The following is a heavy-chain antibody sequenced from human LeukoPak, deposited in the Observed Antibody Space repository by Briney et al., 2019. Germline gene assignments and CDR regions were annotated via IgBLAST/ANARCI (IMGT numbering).Heavy chain of an antibody. CDR3: AKADTAMAFDY. D-gene: IGHD5-18*01. V-gene: IGHV3-30*18. Sequence: GGSLRLSCAASGFTFSSYGMHLVRQAPGKGLEWVAVISYDGSNKYYADSVKGRFTISRDNSKDTLYLQMNSLRAEDTAVYYCAKADTAMAFDYWGQGTLVTVSS. J-gene: IGHJ4*02. CDR1: GFTFSSYG. CDR2: ISYDGSNK.